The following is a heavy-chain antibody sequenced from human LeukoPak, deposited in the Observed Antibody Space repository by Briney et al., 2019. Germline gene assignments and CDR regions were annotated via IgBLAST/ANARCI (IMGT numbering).Heavy chain of an antibody. CDR1: GGSISSSNW. Sequence: PSETLSLTCAVSGGSISSSNWWSWVRQPPGKGLEWIGEIYHSGSTNYNPSLKSRVTISVDKPKNQFSLKLSSVTAADTAVYYCARAIAASNWFDPWGQGTLVTVSS. CDR2: IYHSGST. D-gene: IGHD6-13*01. V-gene: IGHV4-4*02. CDR3: ARAIAASNWFDP. J-gene: IGHJ5*02.